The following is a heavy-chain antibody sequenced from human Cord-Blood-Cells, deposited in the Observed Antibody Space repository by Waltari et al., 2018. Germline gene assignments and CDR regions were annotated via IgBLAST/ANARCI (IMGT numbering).Heavy chain of an antibody. V-gene: IGHV1-69*01. Sequence: QVQLVQSGAEVKKPGSSVKVSCKASGGTFSSYAISWVRLAHGQGLEWMGGIIPIFGTANYEQKFQGRVTITADESTSTAYMELSSLRSEDTAVYYCASPQVYDSSGYGAFDIWGQGTMVTVSS. J-gene: IGHJ3*02. D-gene: IGHD3-22*01. CDR2: IIPIFGTA. CDR1: GGTFSSYA. CDR3: ASPQVYDSSGYGAFDI.